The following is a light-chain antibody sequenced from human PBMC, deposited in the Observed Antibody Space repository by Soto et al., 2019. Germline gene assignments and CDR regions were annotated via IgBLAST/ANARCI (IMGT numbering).Light chain of an antibody. V-gene: IGKV2-30*01. CDR2: KVS. Sequence: VVMTQSPLSLPVTLGQPASISCRSSHSLVYRDGSTYLNWFQQRPGQSPRRLIYKVSNRDSGVPDRCSGSGSGTDFTLKIIRVEAEDVGVYYCMQFTHWPWTFGQGTKVDIK. CDR1: HSLVYRDGSTY. CDR3: MQFTHWPWT. J-gene: IGKJ1*01.